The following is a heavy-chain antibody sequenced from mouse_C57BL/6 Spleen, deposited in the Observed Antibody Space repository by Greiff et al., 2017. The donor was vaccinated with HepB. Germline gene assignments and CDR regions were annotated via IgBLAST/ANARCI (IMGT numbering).Heavy chain of an antibody. J-gene: IGHJ2*01. D-gene: IGHD4-1*01. Sequence: DVQLVESGGGLVKPGGSLKLSCAASGFTFSSYAMSWVRQTPEKRLEWVATISDGGSYTYYPDNVKGRFTISRDNAKNNLYLQMSHLKSEDTAMYYCAISLTGTFDYWGQGTTLTVSS. CDR3: AISLTGTFDY. CDR2: ISDGGSYT. CDR1: GFTFSSYA. V-gene: IGHV5-4*01.